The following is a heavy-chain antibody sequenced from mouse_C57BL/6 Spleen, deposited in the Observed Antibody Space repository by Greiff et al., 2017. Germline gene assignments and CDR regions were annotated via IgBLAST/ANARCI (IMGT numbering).Heavy chain of an antibody. Sequence: QVHVKQSGAELVKPGASVKLSCKASGYTFTSYWMHWVKQRPGQGLEWIGMIHPNSGSTNYNEKFKSKATLTVDKSSSTAYMQLSSLTSEDSAVYYCARSGNYYRSSYDFDYWGQGTTLTVSS. CDR1: GYTFTSYW. CDR3: ARSGNYYRSSYDFDY. J-gene: IGHJ2*01. CDR2: IHPNSGST. V-gene: IGHV1-64*01. D-gene: IGHD1-1*01.